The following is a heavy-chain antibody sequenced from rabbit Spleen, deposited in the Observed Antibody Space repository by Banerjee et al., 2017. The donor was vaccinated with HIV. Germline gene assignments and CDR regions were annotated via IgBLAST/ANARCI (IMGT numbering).Heavy chain of an antibody. CDR3: VREVAGKFSL. CDR2: IDPVFGSA. Sequence: QLKESGGGLVQPGGSLKLSCKASGFDFSSYYMSWVRQAPGKGLEWIGYIDPVFGSAYYASRVNGRFTISSHNAQNTLYLQLNSLTAADTATYFCVREVAGKFSLWGPGTLVTVS. CDR1: GFDFSSYY. J-gene: IGHJ4*01. V-gene: IGHV1S7*01. D-gene: IGHD4-1*01.